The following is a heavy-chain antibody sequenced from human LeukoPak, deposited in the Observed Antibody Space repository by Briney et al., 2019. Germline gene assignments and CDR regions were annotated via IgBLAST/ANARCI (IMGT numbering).Heavy chain of an antibody. Sequence: GASVKVSCKASGYTFTSYGISWVRQAPGQGLEWMGWISAYNGNTNYAQKLQGRVTMTTDTSTSTAYMELRSLRSDDTAVYYCARDCFPKCSVGARTYFDYWGQGTLVTVSS. D-gene: IGHD1-26*01. J-gene: IGHJ4*02. CDR3: ARDCFPKCSVGARTYFDY. CDR2: ISAYNGNT. V-gene: IGHV1-18*01. CDR1: GYTFTSYG.